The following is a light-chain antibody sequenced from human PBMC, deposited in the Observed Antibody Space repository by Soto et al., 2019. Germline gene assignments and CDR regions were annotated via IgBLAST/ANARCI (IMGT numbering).Light chain of an antibody. V-gene: IGKV3-20*01. CDR3: QQYGSSPRT. J-gene: IGKJ1*01. Sequence: EVVLKQSPGTLSVSPGERVTLSCRASQSVDIDLAWYQQKPGQAPRLLIYGASSRATGIPDRFSGSGSGTDFTLTISRLEPEDFAVYYCQQYGSSPRTFAQGTKVDIK. CDR1: QSVDID. CDR2: GAS.